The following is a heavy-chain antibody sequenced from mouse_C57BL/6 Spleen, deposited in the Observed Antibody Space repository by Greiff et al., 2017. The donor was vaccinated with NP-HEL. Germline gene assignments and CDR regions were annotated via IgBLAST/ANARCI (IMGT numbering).Heavy chain of an antibody. D-gene: IGHD2-4*01. CDR2: IYPSDSDT. V-gene: IGHV1-61*01. J-gene: IGHJ2*01. CDR3: ARDYDDEGGYFDY. Sequence: QVQLQQPGAELVRPGSSVKLSCKASGYTFTSYWMDWVKQRPGQGLEWIGNIYPSDSDTHYNQKFKDKATLTVDKSSSTAYIQLSSLTTEDSAVYYGARDYDDEGGYFDYWGQGTTLTVSA. CDR1: GYTFTSYW.